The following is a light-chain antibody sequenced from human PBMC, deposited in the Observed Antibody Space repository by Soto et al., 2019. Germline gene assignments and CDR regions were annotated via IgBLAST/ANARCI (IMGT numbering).Light chain of an antibody. J-gene: IGKJ1*01. CDR1: QSVRSNF. Sequence: EIVLTQSPGTLSFSPGDRATLXWRASQSVRSNFLAWYQQKPGQAPRLLIYGASNRATGIPDRFSGSGSGTDFTLTITRLEPEDFAMYYCQRYDSFRTFGQGTKVDIK. CDR3: QRYDSFRT. V-gene: IGKV3-20*01. CDR2: GAS.